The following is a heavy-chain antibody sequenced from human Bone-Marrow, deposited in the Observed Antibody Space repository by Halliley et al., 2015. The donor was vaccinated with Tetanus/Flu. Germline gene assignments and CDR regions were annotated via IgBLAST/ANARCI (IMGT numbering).Heavy chain of an antibody. D-gene: IGHD3-22*01. J-gene: IGHJ4*02. CDR3: AKFNTYYFESTGRLTIDC. Sequence: DGGTKQYPDPVKGRFSISRDDSRNIVHLQMDSVTEDDTAVYFCAKFNTYYFESTGRLTIDCWGQGTLVTVSS. CDR2: DGGTK. V-gene: IGHV3-15*05.